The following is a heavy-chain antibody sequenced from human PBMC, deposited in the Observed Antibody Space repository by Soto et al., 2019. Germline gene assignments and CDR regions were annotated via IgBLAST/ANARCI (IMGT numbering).Heavy chain of an antibody. CDR2: ISGSGGST. V-gene: IGHV3-23*01. J-gene: IGHJ4*02. CDR3: AKDLDIVVVLAGGQTDY. Sequence: EVQLLESGGGLVQPGGSLRLSCAASGFTFSSYAMSWVRQAPGKGLEWVSAISGSGGSTYYADSVKGRFTISRDNSKNTLYLQMNSLRAEDTAVYYCAKDLDIVVVLAGGQTDYWGQGTLVTVSS. CDR1: GFTFSSYA. D-gene: IGHD2-15*01.